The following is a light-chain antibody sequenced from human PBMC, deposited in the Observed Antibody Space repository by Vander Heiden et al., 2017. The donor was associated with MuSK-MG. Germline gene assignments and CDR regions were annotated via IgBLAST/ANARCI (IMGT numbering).Light chain of an antibody. V-gene: IGLV2-14*01. CDR3: SSYTSSSTLV. CDR1: SSDVGGYNY. CDR2: EVS. J-gene: IGLJ1*01. Sequence: GSPGQSITISCTGTSSDVGGYNYVSWYQQHPGKAPKLMIYEVSKRPSGVSNRFSGSKSGNTASLTISGLQAEDEADYCCSSYTSSSTLVFGTGTKVTVL.